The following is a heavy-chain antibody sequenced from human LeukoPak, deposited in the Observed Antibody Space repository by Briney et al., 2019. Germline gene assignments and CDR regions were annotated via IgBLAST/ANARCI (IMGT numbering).Heavy chain of an antibody. CDR2: ISCSSSYI. D-gene: IGHD3-3*01. V-gene: IGHV3-21*01. CDR1: GFTFSSYS. Sequence: SGGSLRLSCAASGFTFSSYSMNWVRQAPGKGLEWVSSISCSSSYIYYADSVKGGFTIYRDKAKNSRYMKLNSLRAEDTAVYYCARDQGYDFWSGPNPFDYWGQGTLVTVSS. CDR3: ARDQGYDFWSGPNPFDY. J-gene: IGHJ4*02.